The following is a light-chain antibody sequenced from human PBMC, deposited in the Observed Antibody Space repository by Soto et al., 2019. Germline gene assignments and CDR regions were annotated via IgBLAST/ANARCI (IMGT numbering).Light chain of an antibody. V-gene: IGKV1-27*01. J-gene: IGKJ3*01. CDR3: EKYDNAPFT. Sequence: DIQMTQSPSSLSASVGDRVTITCRASQGIRNYLAWYQQKPGKVPMLLIYASSTLQSGVPSRFSGSGSGTDLTLAISSLQPEDVGTYYCEKYDNAPFTFGPGAKVD. CDR2: ASS. CDR1: QGIRNY.